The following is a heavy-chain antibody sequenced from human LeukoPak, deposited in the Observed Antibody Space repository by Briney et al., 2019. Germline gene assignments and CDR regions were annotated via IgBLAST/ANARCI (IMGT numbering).Heavy chain of an antibody. CDR2: MYYTGPT. Sequence: PSETLSLTCSVSGGSIRSLGYSWGWIRQPPGKGLEWIASMYYTGPTYYNPSLKSRVTMSVDTSKNQFSLNLTSVTAADTAVFYCARSVSAYAGRGWFDPWGQGTLVTVSS. J-gene: IGHJ5*02. V-gene: IGHV4-39*07. D-gene: IGHD5-12*01. CDR3: ARSVSAYAGRGWFDP. CDR1: GGSIRSLGYS.